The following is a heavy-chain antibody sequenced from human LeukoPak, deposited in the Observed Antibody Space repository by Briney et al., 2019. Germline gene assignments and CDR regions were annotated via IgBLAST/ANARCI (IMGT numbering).Heavy chain of an antibody. J-gene: IGHJ4*02. CDR2: IYHGGST. V-gene: IGHV4-4*02. CDR3: AKGEDYGSGTVHFAS. Sequence: SGTLYLTCAVSGGSISSNNWWSWVRQPPGKGLEWIGEIYHGGSTNYNPSLKSRIAMSVDRSRNQFSLQLSSVTAADTAVYYCAKGEDYGSGTVHFASWGQGTLVTVSS. CDR1: GGSISSNNW. D-gene: IGHD3-10*01.